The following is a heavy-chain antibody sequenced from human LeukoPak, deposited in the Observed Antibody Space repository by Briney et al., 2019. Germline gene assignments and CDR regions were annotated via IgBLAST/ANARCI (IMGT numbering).Heavy chain of an antibody. D-gene: IGHD2-15*01. J-gene: IGHJ6*03. CDR2: IQQDGSDK. Sequence: GGSLRLSCAASGFTFSNYWMIWVRQAPGKGLEWVANIQQDGSDKYYVDSVKGRFTISRDNAKNSLYLQMNSLRAEDTAVYYCARAAGWGIVVVVAATEKYMDVWGKGTTVTVSS. V-gene: IGHV3-7*01. CDR1: GFTFSNYW. CDR3: ARAAGWGIVVVVAATEKYMDV.